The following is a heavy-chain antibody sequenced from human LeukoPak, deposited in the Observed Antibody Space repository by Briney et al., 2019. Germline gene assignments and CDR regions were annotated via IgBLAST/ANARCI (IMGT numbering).Heavy chain of an antibody. J-gene: IGHJ4*02. Sequence: SETLSLTCAVYGGSFSGYYWSWIRQPPGKGLEWIGEINHSGSTNYNPSLKSRVTISVDTSKNQFSLKLSSVTAADTAVYYCASLVVSDYWGQGTLVTVSS. CDR2: INHSGST. CDR3: ASLVVSDY. D-gene: IGHD3-22*01. CDR1: GGSFSGYY. V-gene: IGHV4-34*01.